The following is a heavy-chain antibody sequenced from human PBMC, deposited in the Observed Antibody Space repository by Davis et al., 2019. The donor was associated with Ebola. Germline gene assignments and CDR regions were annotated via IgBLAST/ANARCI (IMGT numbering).Heavy chain of an antibody. CDR3: AKGLPPYDYIWGSYLGAFDY. CDR2: ISGSGGST. J-gene: IGHJ4*02. V-gene: IGHV3-23*01. Sequence: PGGSLRLSCAASGFTFRSYSMNWVRQAPGKGLEWVSAISGSGGSTYYADSVKGRFTISRDNSKNTLYLQMNSLRAEDTAVYYCAKGLPPYDYIWGSYLGAFDYWGQGTLVTVSS. CDR1: GFTFRSYS. D-gene: IGHD3-16*02.